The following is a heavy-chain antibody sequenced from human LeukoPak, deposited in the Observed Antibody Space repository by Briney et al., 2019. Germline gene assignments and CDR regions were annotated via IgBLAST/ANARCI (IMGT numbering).Heavy chain of an antibody. Sequence: GGSLRLSCAASGLTFSSYAMHWVRQAPGKGLEYVSAINSNGGSTYYANSVKGRFTISRDNAKNSLYLQMNSLRAEDTAVYYCASSSGYYYCYDYWGQGTLVTVSS. CDR3: ASSSGYYYCYDY. V-gene: IGHV3-64*01. CDR1: GLTFSSYA. J-gene: IGHJ4*02. CDR2: INSNGGST. D-gene: IGHD3-22*01.